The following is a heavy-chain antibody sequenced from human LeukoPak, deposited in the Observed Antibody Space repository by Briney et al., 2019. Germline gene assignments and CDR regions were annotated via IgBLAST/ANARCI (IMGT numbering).Heavy chain of an antibody. J-gene: IGHJ4*02. CDR2: VSATGGST. CDR1: GFIFNNYA. V-gene: IGHV3-23*01. CDR3: ARGGGYSGYGAYYFDY. D-gene: IGHD5-12*01. Sequence: PGGSLRLSCAASGFIFNNYAMNWVRQAPGKGLEWVSAVSATGGSTNYADSVKGRFTISRDNSKNMLYLQMSSLRAEDTAIYYCARGGGYSGYGAYYFDYWGQGTLVTVSS.